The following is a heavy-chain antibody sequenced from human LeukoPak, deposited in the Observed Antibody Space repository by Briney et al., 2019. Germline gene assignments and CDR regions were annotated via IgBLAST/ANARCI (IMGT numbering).Heavy chain of an antibody. Sequence: GESLKNSCKGSGYSFTSYWIGWVRQMPGKGLEWMGIIYPGDSDTRYSPSFQGQVTISADKSISTAYLQWSSLKASDTAMYYCARHSPWEGYYYYYYMDVWGKGTTVTVSS. J-gene: IGHJ6*03. V-gene: IGHV5-51*01. D-gene: IGHD1-26*01. CDR3: ARHSPWEGYYYYYYMDV. CDR2: IYPGDSDT. CDR1: GYSFTSYW.